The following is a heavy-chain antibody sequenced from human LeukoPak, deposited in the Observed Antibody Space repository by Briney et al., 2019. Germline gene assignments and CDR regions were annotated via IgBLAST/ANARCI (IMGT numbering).Heavy chain of an antibody. CDR1: GYTFTGYY. V-gene: IGHV1-2*02. Sequence: GASVKVSCQASGYTFTGYYMHGVRQAPGQGLEWMGWINPNSGGTNYAQKFQGRVTTTRDTSISTAYMELSRLRSDDTAVYYCARLTGGSREIIDYWGQGTLVTVSS. J-gene: IGHJ4*02. D-gene: IGHD1-26*01. CDR2: INPNSGGT. CDR3: ARLTGGSREIIDY.